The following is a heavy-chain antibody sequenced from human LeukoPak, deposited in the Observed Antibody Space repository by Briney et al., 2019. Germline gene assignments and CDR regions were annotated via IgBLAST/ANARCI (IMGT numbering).Heavy chain of an antibody. CDR3: AKGSLLLCGDDCWVLDYFDD. J-gene: IGHJ4*02. CDR1: GYTFTGYY. CDR2: INPNSGGT. V-gene: IGHV1-2*02. D-gene: IGHD2-21*02. Sequence: ASVKVSCKASGYTFTGYYMHWVRQAPGQGLEWMGWINPNSGGTNYAQKFQGRVTMTRDTSISTAYMELSRLRSDDTAVYYCAKGSLLLCGDDCWVLDYFDDWGQGTLVTVSS.